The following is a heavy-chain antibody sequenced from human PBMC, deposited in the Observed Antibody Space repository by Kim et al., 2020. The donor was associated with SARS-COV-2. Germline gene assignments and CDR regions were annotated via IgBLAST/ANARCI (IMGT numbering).Heavy chain of an antibody. V-gene: IGHV1-69*04. CDR3: ARGPLGYCSGGSCCHFDY. D-gene: IGHD2-15*01. J-gene: IGHJ4*02. Sequence: GRVTITADKSTSTAYMELSSLRSEDTAVYYCARGPLGYCSGGSCCHFDYWGQGTLVTVSS.